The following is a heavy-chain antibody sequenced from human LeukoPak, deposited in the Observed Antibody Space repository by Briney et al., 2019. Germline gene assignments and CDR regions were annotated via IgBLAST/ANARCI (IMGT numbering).Heavy chain of an antibody. CDR2: IYPGDSDT. CDR3: ARVLDYYDSTNAFGI. J-gene: IGHJ3*02. CDR1: GYSFTSYW. Sequence: GESLKISCKGSGYSFTSYWIGWVRQMPGKGLEWMGIIYPGDSDTRYSPSFQGQVTISADKSISTAYLQWSSLKASDTAMYYCARVLDYYDSTNAFGIWGQGTMVTVSS. V-gene: IGHV5-51*01. D-gene: IGHD3-22*01.